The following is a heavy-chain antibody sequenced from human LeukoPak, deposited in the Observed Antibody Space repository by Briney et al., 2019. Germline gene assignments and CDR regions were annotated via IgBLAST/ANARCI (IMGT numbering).Heavy chain of an antibody. Sequence: SVKVSCKASGYTFTGYYMHWVRQAPGQGLEWMGWINPNSGGTNYAQKFQGRVTMTRDTSISTAYMELSRLRSDDTAVYYCARVLQQLVRPFYFDYWGQGTLVTVSS. J-gene: IGHJ4*02. V-gene: IGHV1-2*02. CDR1: GYTFTGYY. D-gene: IGHD6-13*01. CDR2: INPNSGGT. CDR3: ARVLQQLVRPFYFDY.